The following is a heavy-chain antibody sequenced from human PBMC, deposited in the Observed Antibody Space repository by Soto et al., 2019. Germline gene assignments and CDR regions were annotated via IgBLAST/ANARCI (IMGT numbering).Heavy chain of an antibody. V-gene: IGHV3-30*18. D-gene: IGHD3-10*01. CDR3: AKDAVSGSRRVPFNYYGMDV. CDR2: ISYDGSER. Sequence: VQLVESGGGVVQPGRSLRLSCAASGCSFSIYGMHWVRQAPGKGLQWVAAISYDGSERYYADSVKGRFTISRDNSNNTLYLQMNSLRAEDTAVYYCAKDAVSGSRRVPFNYYGMDVWVQGTTVTVSS. J-gene: IGHJ6*02. CDR1: GCSFSIYG.